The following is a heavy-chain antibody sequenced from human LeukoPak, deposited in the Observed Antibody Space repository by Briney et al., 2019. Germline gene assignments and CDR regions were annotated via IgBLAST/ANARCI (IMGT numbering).Heavy chain of an antibody. Sequence: PGGSLRLSCAASGFTFSSYAMSWVRQAPGKGLEWVSAISGSGGSTYYADSVKGRFTISRDNSENTLYLQMNSLRDADTAVYYCARGRSGRFFDSWGQGTLVTVSS. V-gene: IGHV3-23*01. D-gene: IGHD6-19*01. CDR1: GFTFSSYA. CDR2: ISGSGGST. CDR3: ARGRSGRFFDS. J-gene: IGHJ4*02.